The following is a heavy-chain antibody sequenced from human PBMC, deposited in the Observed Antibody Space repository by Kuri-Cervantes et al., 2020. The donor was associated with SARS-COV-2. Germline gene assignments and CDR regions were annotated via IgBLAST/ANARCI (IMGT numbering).Heavy chain of an antibody. J-gene: IGHJ4*02. V-gene: IGHV3-11*06. CDR2: ISSSSSYI. D-gene: IGHD3-3*01. Sequence: GESLKISFASSGFTFSDYYMSWIRQAPGKGLEWVSSISSSSSYIYYADSVKGRFTISRDNAKNSLYLQMNSLRAEDTAVYYCARGLKTIFGVVIANFDYWGQGTLVTVSS. CDR1: GFTFSDYY. CDR3: ARGLKTIFGVVIANFDY.